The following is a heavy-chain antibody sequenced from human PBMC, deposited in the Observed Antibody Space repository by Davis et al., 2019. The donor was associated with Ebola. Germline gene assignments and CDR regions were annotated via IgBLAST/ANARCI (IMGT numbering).Heavy chain of an antibody. D-gene: IGHD2-2*01. CDR1: GFTFDDYG. Sequence: PGGSLRLSCAASGFTFDDYGMNWVRQAPGKGLEWVSGIDWNGGRIGYADSVKGRFTISRDNAKNSLYLQMNSLRAEDTALYHCARGQGPRYQYYGMDVWGQGTTVTVSS. CDR2: IDWNGGRI. V-gene: IGHV3-20*01. CDR3: ARGQGPRYQYYGMDV. J-gene: IGHJ6*02.